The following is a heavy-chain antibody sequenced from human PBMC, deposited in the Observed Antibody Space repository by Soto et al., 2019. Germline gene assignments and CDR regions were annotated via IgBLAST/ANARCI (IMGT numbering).Heavy chain of an antibody. D-gene: IGHD3-22*01. CDR2: IIPIFGTA. V-gene: IGHV1-69*13. Sequence: SVKVSCKASGVTFSSYAISWVLQAPGQGLEWMGGIIPIFGTANYAQKFQGRVTITADESTSTAYMELSSLRSEDTAVYYCARDSRYYDSSGYLRDYWGQGTLVTVSS. J-gene: IGHJ4*02. CDR1: GVTFSSYA. CDR3: ARDSRYYDSSGYLRDY.